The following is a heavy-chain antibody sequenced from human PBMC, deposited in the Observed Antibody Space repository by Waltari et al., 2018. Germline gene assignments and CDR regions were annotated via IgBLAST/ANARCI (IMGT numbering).Heavy chain of an antibody. Sequence: QVQLQQWGAGLLKPSETLSLTCAVYGGSFSGYSWSWIRQPPGKGLGWIGDSKHRGSTNYNPSLKSRVTISVDTSKNQFSLKLSSVTAADTAVYYCARRRRGMRIFGVVNPYYYGMDVWGQGTTVTVSS. CDR3: ARRRRGMRIFGVVNPYYYGMDV. CDR2: SKHRGST. CDR1: GGSFSGYS. J-gene: IGHJ6*02. V-gene: IGHV4-34*01. D-gene: IGHD3-3*01.